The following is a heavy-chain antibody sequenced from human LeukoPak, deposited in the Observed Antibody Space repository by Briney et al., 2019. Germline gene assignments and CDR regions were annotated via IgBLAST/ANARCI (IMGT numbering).Heavy chain of an antibody. CDR1: GGSISSSSYY. CDR3: ARIWFGELLHYFDY. Sequence: PSETLSLTCTVSGGSISSSSYYWGWIRQPPGKGLEWIGSIYYSGSTYYNPSLKSRVTISVDTSKNQFSLKLSSVTAADTAVSYCARIWFGELLHYFDYWGQGTLVTVSS. D-gene: IGHD3-10*01. V-gene: IGHV4-39*07. CDR2: IYYSGST. J-gene: IGHJ4*02.